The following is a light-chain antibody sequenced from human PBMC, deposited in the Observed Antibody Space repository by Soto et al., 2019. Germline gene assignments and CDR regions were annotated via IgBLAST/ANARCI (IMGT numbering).Light chain of an antibody. Sequence: QLVLTQAPSMSGTPGQTVTISCSGRYSNIGSNGVAWYRQVPGSAPKLLIYANNQRPSEVPDRFSGSKSGASASLAIRGLQSEDESDFYCAAWDDSLNAVVFGGGTKVTVL. CDR1: YSNIGSNG. CDR2: ANN. CDR3: AAWDDSLNAVV. V-gene: IGLV1-44*01. J-gene: IGLJ3*02.